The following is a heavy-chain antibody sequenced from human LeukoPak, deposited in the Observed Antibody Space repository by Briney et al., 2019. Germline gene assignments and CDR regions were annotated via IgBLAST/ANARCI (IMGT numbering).Heavy chain of an antibody. D-gene: IGHD6-13*01. CDR2: INPSGGST. CDR1: GYTFTSYY. J-gene: IGHJ2*01. Sequence: ASVKVSCKASGYTFTSYYMHWVRQAPGQGLEWMGIINPSGGSTSYAQKFQGRVTMTRDTSTSTVYMELSSVTAADTAVYYCARDRSDSSRPGYFDLWGRGTLVTVSS. CDR3: ARDRSDSSRPGYFDL. V-gene: IGHV1-46*01.